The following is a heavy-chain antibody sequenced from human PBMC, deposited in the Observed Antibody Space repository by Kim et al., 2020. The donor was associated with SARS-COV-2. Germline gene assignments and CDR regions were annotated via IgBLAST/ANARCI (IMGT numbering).Heavy chain of an antibody. CDR3: AKGNAYYYDSGGPPDAFDI. V-gene: IGHV3-23*01. D-gene: IGHD3-22*01. J-gene: IGHJ3*02. Sequence: RFTISRDNSKNTLCLQMNSLRDEDTAVYYCAKGNAYYYDSGGPPDAFDIWGQGTMVTVSS.